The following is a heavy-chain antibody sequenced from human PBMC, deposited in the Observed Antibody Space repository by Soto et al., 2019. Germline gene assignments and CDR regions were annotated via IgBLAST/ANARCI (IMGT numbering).Heavy chain of an antibody. D-gene: IGHD3-22*01. CDR2: IIPIFGTA. CDR3: ARRGPSDYYDSSGLDY. CDR1: GGTFSSYA. V-gene: IGHV1-69*13. Sequence: SVKVSCKVSGGTFSSYAISWVRQAPGRGLEWMGGIIPIFGTANYAQKFQGRVTITADESTSTAYMELSSLRSEDTAVYYCARRGPSDYYDSSGLDYWGQGTLVTVSS. J-gene: IGHJ4*02.